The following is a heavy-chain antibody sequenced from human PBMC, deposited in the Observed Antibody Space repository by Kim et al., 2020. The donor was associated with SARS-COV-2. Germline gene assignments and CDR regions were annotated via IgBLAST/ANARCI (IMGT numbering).Heavy chain of an antibody. D-gene: IGHD3-10*01. CDR1: GGTFSSYA. J-gene: IGHJ6*02. CDR3: ARENGTYYYDSGSYLFDYYYGMDV. CDR2: IFPMFAAA. V-gene: IGHV1-69*13. Sequence: SVKVSCQASGGTFSSYAFSWVRQAPGQGLEWMGGIFPMFAAANYAQKFQGRVTFTADDSTSTAYMELSSLGSEDTAIYYCARENGTYYYDSGSYLFDYYYGMDVWGQGTTVTVSS.